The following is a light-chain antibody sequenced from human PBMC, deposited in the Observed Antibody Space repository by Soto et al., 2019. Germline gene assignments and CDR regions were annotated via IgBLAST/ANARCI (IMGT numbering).Light chain of an antibody. CDR2: AAS. V-gene: IGKV1-39*01. CDR1: QGINNY. J-gene: IGKJ5*01. Sequence: DIQMTQSPSSLSASVGDRVTISCRASQGINNYLNWYLQKPGKAPKLLIHAASSLQSGVPSRFSGSGSGTDCTLTITSLQPEDVATYHCQQSYSTPITLGQGTRLEIK. CDR3: QQSYSTPIT.